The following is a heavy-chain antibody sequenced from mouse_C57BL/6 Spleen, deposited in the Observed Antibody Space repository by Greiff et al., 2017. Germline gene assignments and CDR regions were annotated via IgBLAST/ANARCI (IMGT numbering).Heavy chain of an antibody. Sequence: VSGPGLVKPSQSLSLTCSVTGYSITSGYYWNWIRQFPGNKLEWMGYISYDGSNNSNPSLKNRISITRDTSKNQFFLKLNSVTTEDTATYYCARDLLLRYQGYFDVWGTGTTVTVSS. CDR2: ISYDGSN. D-gene: IGHD1-1*01. J-gene: IGHJ1*03. V-gene: IGHV3-6*01. CDR1: GYSITSGYY. CDR3: ARDLLLRYQGYFDV.